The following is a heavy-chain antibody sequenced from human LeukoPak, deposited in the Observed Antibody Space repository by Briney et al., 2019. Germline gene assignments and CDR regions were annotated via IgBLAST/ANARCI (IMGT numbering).Heavy chain of an antibody. V-gene: IGHV3-23*01. CDR2: ISGSGGTT. Sequence: GESLRLSCAAAGFTFSSYAMRWVRQAPGKGLEWDSAISGSGGTTYYADAVKGRFTISRDNSKNTVYLQMNSLRAEDTAVYYCAKSGPTVTSKYFDYWGQGTLVTVSS. CDR1: GFTFSSYA. J-gene: IGHJ4*02. D-gene: IGHD4-17*01. CDR3: AKSGPTVTSKYFDY.